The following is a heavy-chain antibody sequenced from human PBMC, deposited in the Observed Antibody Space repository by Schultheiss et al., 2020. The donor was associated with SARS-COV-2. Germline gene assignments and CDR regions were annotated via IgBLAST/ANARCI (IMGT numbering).Heavy chain of an antibody. Sequence: GGSLRLSCAVSGFTFSSYAMSWVRQAPGKGLEWVSAISGSAGTTYYSDSVKGRFTISRDNSKNTLYLQMNSLRAEDTAVYYCARGRGYSGYDYGVDYWGQGTLVTVSS. D-gene: IGHD5-12*01. CDR3: ARGRGYSGYDYGVDY. CDR1: GFTFSSYA. CDR2: ISGSAGTT. V-gene: IGHV3-23*01. J-gene: IGHJ4*02.